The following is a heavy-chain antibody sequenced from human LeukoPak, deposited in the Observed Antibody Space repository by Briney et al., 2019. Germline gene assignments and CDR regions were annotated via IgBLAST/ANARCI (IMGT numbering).Heavy chain of an antibody. Sequence: SETLSLTCTVSGGSISSSSYYWGWIRQPPGKGLEWIGSIYYSGSTYYNPSLKSRVTISVDTSKSQFSLKLSSVTAADTAVYYCARLRVAARIFDYWGQGTLVTVSS. D-gene: IGHD6-6*01. V-gene: IGHV4-39*01. J-gene: IGHJ4*02. CDR1: GGSISSSSYY. CDR3: ARLRVAARIFDY. CDR2: IYYSGST.